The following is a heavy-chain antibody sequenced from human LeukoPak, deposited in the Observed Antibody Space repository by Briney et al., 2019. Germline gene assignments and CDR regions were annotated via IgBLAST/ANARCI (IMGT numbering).Heavy chain of an antibody. CDR3: ARDLYYGSGSQNFDY. J-gene: IGHJ4*02. CDR2: ISSSSSYI. V-gene: IGHV3-21*01. D-gene: IGHD3-10*01. Sequence: GGSLRLSCAASGXTFSSYSMNWVRQAPGKGLEWVSSISSSSSYIYYADSVKGRFTISRDNAKNSLYLQMNSLRAEDTAVYYCARDLYYGSGSQNFDYWGQGTLVTVSS. CDR1: GXTFSSYS.